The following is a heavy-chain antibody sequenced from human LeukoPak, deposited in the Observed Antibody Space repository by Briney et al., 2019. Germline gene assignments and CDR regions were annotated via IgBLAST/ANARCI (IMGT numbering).Heavy chain of an antibody. J-gene: IGHJ4*02. CDR2: IRSSSSTI. V-gene: IGHV3-48*01. Sequence: SGGSLRLSCAASGFTFSSYSMNWVRQAPGKGLEWVSYIRSSSSTIYYADSVKGRFTISRDNAKNSLYLQMNSLRADDTAAYYCARDGSGRVPEMSAPGYWGQGTLVTVSS. CDR3: ARDGSGRVPEMSAPGY. CDR1: GFTFSSYS. D-gene: IGHD3-10*01.